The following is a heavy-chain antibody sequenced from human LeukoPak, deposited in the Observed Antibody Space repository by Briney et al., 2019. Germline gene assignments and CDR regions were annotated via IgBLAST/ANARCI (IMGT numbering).Heavy chain of an antibody. V-gene: IGHV3-48*01. Sequence: PGGSLRLSCAASGFTFSTYSMNWVRQAPGKGLEGVSYISSSSSTIYYADSVKGRFTISRDNSKNTLSLQMNSLRVEDTAVYYCARESYFDSWGQGTLVTVSS. CDR3: ARESYFDS. CDR2: ISSSSSTI. J-gene: IGHJ4*02. CDR1: GFTFSTYS.